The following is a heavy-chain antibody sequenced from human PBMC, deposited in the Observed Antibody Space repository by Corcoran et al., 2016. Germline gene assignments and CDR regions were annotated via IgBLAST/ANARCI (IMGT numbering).Heavy chain of an antibody. J-gene: IGHJ4*02. Sequence: QVQLQQRGAGLLKPSETLSLTCVVYDASVSTYDWSWIRQPPGKGLEWIGEISHSGSTNYNPSLKSRVTISVDTSQSQLSLTLASVTAADTAVYYCARLGAGAAYVNWGQGTLVTVFS. CDR3: ARLGAGAAYVN. D-gene: IGHD3-10*02. CDR1: DASVSTYD. V-gene: IGHV4-34*01. CDR2: ISHSGST.